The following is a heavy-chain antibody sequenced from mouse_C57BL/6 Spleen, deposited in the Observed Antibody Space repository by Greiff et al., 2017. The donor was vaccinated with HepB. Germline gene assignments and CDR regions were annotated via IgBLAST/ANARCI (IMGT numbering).Heavy chain of an antibody. CDR2: IYIGNGYT. Sequence: EVQLVESGAELVRPGSSVKMSCKTSGYTFTSYGINWVKQRPGQGLEWIGYIYIGNGYTEYNEKFKGKATLTSDTSSSTAYMQLSSLTSEDSAIYFCARSHYDYDVYWYFDVWGTGTTVTVSS. CDR3: ARSHYDYDVYWYFDV. CDR1: GYTFTSYG. V-gene: IGHV1-58*01. D-gene: IGHD2-4*01. J-gene: IGHJ1*03.